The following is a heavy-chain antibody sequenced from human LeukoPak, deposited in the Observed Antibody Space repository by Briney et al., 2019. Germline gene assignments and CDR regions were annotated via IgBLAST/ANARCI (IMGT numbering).Heavy chain of an antibody. CDR1: GYTFTSYD. CDR3: AREEIFRCSGGSCYFDY. CDR2: MNPNSGNT. J-gene: IGHJ4*02. Sequence: ASVKVSCKASGYTFTSYDINWVRQATGQGLEWMGWMNPNSGNTGYAQKFQGRVTMTRNTSISTAYMELGSLRSEDTAVYYCAREEIFRCSGGSCYFDYWGQGTLVTVSS. V-gene: IGHV1-8*01. D-gene: IGHD2-15*01.